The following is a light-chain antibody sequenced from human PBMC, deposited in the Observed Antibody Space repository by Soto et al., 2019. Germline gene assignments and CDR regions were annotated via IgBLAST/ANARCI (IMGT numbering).Light chain of an antibody. J-gene: IGKJ5*01. CDR2: DVS. V-gene: IGKV1-13*02. CDR1: QDIRGA. CDR3: QQFNSYPIT. Sequence: AIQVTQSPSSLSASVGDRVTITCRASQDIRGALAWYQQKPGKAPRLLIYDVSTVESGVPSRFSGSGSGTEFTLSISSLQPEDFGTYYCQQFNSYPITFGHGTRLEIK.